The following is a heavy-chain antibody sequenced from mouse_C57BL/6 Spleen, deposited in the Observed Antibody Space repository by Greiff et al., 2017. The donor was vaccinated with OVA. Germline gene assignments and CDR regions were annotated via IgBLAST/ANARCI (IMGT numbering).Heavy chain of an antibody. CDR2: IDPSDSET. CDR1: GYTFTSYW. J-gene: IGHJ2*01. CDR3: ARSEGIYDGYYYFDY. V-gene: IGHV1-52*01. Sequence: QVQLQQPGAELVRPGSSVKLSCKASGYTFTSYWMHWVKQRPIQGLEWIGNIDPSDSETHYNQKFKDKATLTVDKSSSTAYMQLSSLTSEDSAVYYCARSEGIYDGYYYFDYWGQGTTLTVSS. D-gene: IGHD2-3*01.